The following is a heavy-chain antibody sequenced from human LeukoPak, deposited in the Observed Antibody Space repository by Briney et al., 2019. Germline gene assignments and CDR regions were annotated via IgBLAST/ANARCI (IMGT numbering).Heavy chain of an antibody. CDR2: ISNDGSNK. Sequence: PGGSLRLSCAASGFTVSSNHMNWDRQAPGKGLEWVAVISNDGSNKYYADSVKGRFTISRDNSKNTLYLQMNSLRAEDTAVYYCAKSGGPCSGGSCYRFDYWGQGTLVTVSS. D-gene: IGHD2-15*01. CDR3: AKSGGPCSGGSCYRFDY. V-gene: IGHV3-30*18. CDR1: GFTVSSNH. J-gene: IGHJ4*02.